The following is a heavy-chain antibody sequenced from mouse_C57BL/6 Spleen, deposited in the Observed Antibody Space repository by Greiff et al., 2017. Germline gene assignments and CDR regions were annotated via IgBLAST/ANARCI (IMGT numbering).Heavy chain of an antibody. CDR3: ARLVTTVGPYWYFDV. D-gene: IGHD2-12*01. Sequence: EVQLQQSVAELVRPGASVKLSCTASGFNIKNTYMHWVKQRPEQGLEWIGRIDPANGNTKYAPQFQGKATITADTSSNTAYLQLSSLTSEDTAIYYCARLVTTVGPYWYFDVWGTGTTVTVSS. CDR1: GFNIKNTY. V-gene: IGHV14-3*01. J-gene: IGHJ1*03. CDR2: IDPANGNT.